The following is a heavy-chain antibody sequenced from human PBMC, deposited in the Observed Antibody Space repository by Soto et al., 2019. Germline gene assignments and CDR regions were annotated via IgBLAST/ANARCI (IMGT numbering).Heavy chain of an antibody. Sequence: SETLSLTCTVSGGSISSYYWSWIRQPPGKGLEWIGYIYYSGSTNYNPSLKSRVTISVDTSKNQFSLKLSSLTAADTAVYYCARILSTNPNYYYYYYMDVWGKGTTVTVSS. CDR1: GGSISSYY. J-gene: IGHJ6*03. V-gene: IGHV4-59*08. CDR2: IYYSGST. D-gene: IGHD3-10*01. CDR3: ARILSTNPNYYYYYYMDV.